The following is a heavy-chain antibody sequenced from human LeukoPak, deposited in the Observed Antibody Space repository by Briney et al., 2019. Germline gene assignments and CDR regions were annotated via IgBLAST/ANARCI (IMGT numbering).Heavy chain of an antibody. V-gene: IGHV1-18*01. CDR1: GYTFTSYG. Sequence: GASVKVSCKASGYTFTSYGISWVRQAPGQGLEWMGWISPYNDNTNYAQKFQGRVTMTTDTSTSTVFMELRGLRSDDTAVYYCAREPSGLLFDYWGQGTLVTVSS. D-gene: IGHD6-25*01. CDR2: ISPYNDNT. J-gene: IGHJ4*02. CDR3: AREPSGLLFDY.